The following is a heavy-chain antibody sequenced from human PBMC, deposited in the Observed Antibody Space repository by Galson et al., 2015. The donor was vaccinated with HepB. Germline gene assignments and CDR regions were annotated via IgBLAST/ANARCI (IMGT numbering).Heavy chain of an antibody. J-gene: IGHJ3*02. CDR1: GFTFSSYW. Sequence: SLRLSCAASGFTFSSYWMSWVRQAPGKGLEWVANIKQDGSEKYYVDSVKGRFTISRDNAKNSLYLQMNSLRAEDTAVYYCARVKIAVAGYDAFDIWGQGTMVTVSS. V-gene: IGHV3-7*03. CDR2: IKQDGSEK. CDR3: ARVKIAVAGYDAFDI. D-gene: IGHD6-19*01.